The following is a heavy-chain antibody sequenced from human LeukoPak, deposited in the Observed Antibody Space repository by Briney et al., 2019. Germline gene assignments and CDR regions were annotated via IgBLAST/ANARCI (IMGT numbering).Heavy chain of an antibody. J-gene: IGHJ4*02. V-gene: IGHV3-73*01. Sequence: GGSLRLSCAGSGFTFSGSAMHWVRLTSGKGLEWLGYIRTKTHKYATLYAASVKGRFTISRDDSKNTAYLQMNSLKTKDTAVYYCTRHRYGDSGGDFGYWGQGTLVTVSS. CDR2: IRTKTHKYAT. D-gene: IGHD2-21*02. CDR1: GFTFSGSA. CDR3: TRHRYGDSGGDFGY.